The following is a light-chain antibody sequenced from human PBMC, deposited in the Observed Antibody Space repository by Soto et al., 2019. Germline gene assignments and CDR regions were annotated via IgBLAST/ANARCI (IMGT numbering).Light chain of an antibody. V-gene: IGKV3-20*01. CDR3: QQYGSSLLT. CDR1: QSVTSNY. Sequence: EIVLTQSPGTLPLSPGERATLSCRASQSVTSNYLAWYQQKPGQAPRLLIYGASSRATGIPDRFSGSGSGTDFTLTINRLEPEDFAVYYCQQYGSSLLTFGGGTKVEIK. J-gene: IGKJ4*01. CDR2: GAS.